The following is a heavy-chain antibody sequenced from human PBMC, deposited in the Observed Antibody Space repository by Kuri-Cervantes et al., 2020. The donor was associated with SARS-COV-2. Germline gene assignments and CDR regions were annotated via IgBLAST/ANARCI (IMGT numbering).Heavy chain of an antibody. D-gene: IGHD6-13*01. V-gene: IGHV3-23*01. J-gene: IGHJ4*02. CDR3: PKGLASSWYVSLGH. CDR2: ISPSGAA. CDR1: GINFSHFA. Sequence: GESLKISCGASGINFSHFARCWVRQAPGKGLELVSAISPSGAAYYADSVKGRFTISRDNSNDTVSLEMTSLGVDDTAVYYCPKGLASSWYVSLGHWGQGSLVTVSS.